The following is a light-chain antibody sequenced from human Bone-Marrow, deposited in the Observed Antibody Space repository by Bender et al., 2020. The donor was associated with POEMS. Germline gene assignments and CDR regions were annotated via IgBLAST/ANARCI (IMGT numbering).Light chain of an antibody. CDR3: AVWDDSLNGWV. Sequence: QSVLTQPPSASGTPGQRVTISCSGSSSNIGAGYDVHWYQHLPGTAPKLLLYANNNRPSGVPDRFSGSRSGTSASLAISGLQSEDEADYYCAVWDDSLNGWVFGGGTKLTVL. CDR1: SSNIGAGYD. J-gene: IGLJ3*02. V-gene: IGLV1-44*01. CDR2: ANN.